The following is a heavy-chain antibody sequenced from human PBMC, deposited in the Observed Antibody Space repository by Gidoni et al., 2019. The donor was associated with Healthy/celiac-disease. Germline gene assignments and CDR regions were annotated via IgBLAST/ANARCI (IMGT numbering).Heavy chain of an antibody. CDR2: IYSGGST. Sequence: EVQLVESGGGLVQHGGSLRLSCAASGLTVSSNYMSWVRQAPGKGLEWVSVIYSGGSTYYADSVKGRFTISRDNSKNTLYLQMNSLRAEDTAVYYCARAPGRGSGWYTYFDYWGQGTLVTVSS. CDR3: ARAPGRGSGWYTYFDY. J-gene: IGHJ4*02. V-gene: IGHV3-66*02. D-gene: IGHD6-19*01. CDR1: GLTVSSNY.